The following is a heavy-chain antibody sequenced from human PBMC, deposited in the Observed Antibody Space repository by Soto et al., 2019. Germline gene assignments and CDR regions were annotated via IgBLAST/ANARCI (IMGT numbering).Heavy chain of an antibody. CDR1: GFTFSSYW. V-gene: IGHV3-74*01. CDR3: ARDGSSSWYFDY. J-gene: IGHJ4*02. CDR2: INSDGSST. D-gene: IGHD6-13*01. Sequence: GGSLSLSCAASGFTFSSYWMHWVRQAPGKGLVWVSRINSDGSSTSYADSVKGRFTISRDNAKNTLYLQMNSLRAEDTAVYYCARDGSSSWYFDYWGQGTLVTVSS.